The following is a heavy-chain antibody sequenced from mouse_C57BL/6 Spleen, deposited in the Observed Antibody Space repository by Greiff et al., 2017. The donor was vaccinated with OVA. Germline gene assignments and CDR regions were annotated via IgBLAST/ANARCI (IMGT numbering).Heavy chain of an antibody. CDR2: IHPNSGST. CDR3: AREGDYYGSSYGFAY. CDR1: GYTFTSYW. D-gene: IGHD1-1*01. J-gene: IGHJ3*01. Sequence: VKLMESGAELVKPGASVKLSCKASGYTFTSYWMHWVKQRPGQGLEWIGMIHPNSGSTNYNEKFKSKATLTVDKSSSTAYMQLSSLTSEDSAVYYCAREGDYYGSSYGFAYWGQGTLVTVSA. V-gene: IGHV1-64*01.